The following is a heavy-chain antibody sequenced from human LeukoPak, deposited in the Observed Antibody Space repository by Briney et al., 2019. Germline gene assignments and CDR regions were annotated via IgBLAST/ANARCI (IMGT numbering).Heavy chain of an antibody. D-gene: IGHD4-17*01. CDR3: ASFTVTTDRDV. CDR2: IYTSGST. J-gene: IGHJ6*04. V-gene: IGHV4-61*02. Sequence: SETLSLTCTVSGGSISSGSYYWSWIRQPAGKGLEWIGRIYTSGSTNYNPSLKSRVTISVDTSKNQFSLKLSSVTAADTAVYYCASFTVTTDRDVWGKGTTVTVSS. CDR1: GGSISSGSYY.